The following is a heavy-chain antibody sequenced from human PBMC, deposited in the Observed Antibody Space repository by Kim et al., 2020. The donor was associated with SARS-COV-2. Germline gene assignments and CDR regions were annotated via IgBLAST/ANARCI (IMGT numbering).Heavy chain of an antibody. CDR1: GFTFSSYS. J-gene: IGHJ6*02. D-gene: IGHD3-3*01. V-gene: IGHV3-21*01. Sequence: GGSLRLSCAASGFTFSSYSMNWVRQAPGKGLEWVSSISSSSSYIYYADSVKGRFTISRDNAKNSLYLQMNSLRAEDTAVYYCASEDYDFWSGTIGGMDVWGQGTTVTVSS. CDR3: ASEDYDFWSGTIGGMDV. CDR2: ISSSSSYI.